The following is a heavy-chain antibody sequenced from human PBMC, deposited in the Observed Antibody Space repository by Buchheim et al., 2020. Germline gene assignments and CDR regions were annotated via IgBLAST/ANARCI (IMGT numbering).Heavy chain of an antibody. CDR1: GGSISSGNW. V-gene: IGHV4-4*02. Sequence: QVQLQESGPGLVKPSGTLSLTCAVSGGSISSGNWWSWVRQPPGKGLEWIGEIYHSGSTNYNPSLKSRVHMSVDKSKNQFALKLTSVTAADTAVYYCAREVSPLAVAGTSYFDYWGQGTL. D-gene: IGHD6-19*01. CDR3: AREVSPLAVAGTSYFDY. J-gene: IGHJ4*02. CDR2: IYHSGST.